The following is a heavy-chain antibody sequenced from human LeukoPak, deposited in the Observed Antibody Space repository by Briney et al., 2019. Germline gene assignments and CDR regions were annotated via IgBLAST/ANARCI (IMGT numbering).Heavy chain of an antibody. CDR1: GFTFSSYA. Sequence: GGSLRLSCAASGFTFSSYAMSWVRQAPGKGLEWVSAINGSGVSTYYADSVKGRFTISRDNSQNTLYLHMSSLRAEDTAVYYCAKDTTYCGTDCYSTYFHYWGQGTLVTVSS. V-gene: IGHV3-23*01. CDR2: INGSGVST. CDR3: AKDTTYCGTDCYSTYFHY. J-gene: IGHJ4*02. D-gene: IGHD2-21*02.